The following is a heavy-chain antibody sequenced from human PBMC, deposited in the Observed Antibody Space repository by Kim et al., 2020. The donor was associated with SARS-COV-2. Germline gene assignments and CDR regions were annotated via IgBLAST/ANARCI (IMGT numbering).Heavy chain of an antibody. V-gene: IGHV4-4*07. D-gene: IGHD5-12*01. CDR1: GGSISSYY. Sequence: SETLSLTCTVSGGSISSYYWSWIRQPAGKGLEWIGRIYTSGSTNYNPSLKSRVTMSVDTSKNQFSLKLSSVTAADTAVYYCATLGGYDYRPTEYYYYGMDVWGQGTTVTVSS. CDR3: ATLGGYDYRPTEYYYYGMDV. CDR2: IYTSGST. J-gene: IGHJ6*02.